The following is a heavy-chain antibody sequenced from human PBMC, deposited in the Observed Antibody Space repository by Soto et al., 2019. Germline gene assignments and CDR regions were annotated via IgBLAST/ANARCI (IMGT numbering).Heavy chain of an antibody. V-gene: IGHV1-18*04. CDR3: ARGGIVVVVAPPPPGAIDI. D-gene: IGHD2-15*01. Sequence: ASVKGSCKAAGYTFTSYGISWVRQAPGQGLEWMGWISAYNGNTNYAQKLQGRVTMTTDTSTSTAYMELRSLRSDDTAVYYCARGGIVVVVAPPPPGAIDIPGPAPMVT. J-gene: IGHJ3*02. CDR1: GYTFTSYG. CDR2: ISAYNGNT.